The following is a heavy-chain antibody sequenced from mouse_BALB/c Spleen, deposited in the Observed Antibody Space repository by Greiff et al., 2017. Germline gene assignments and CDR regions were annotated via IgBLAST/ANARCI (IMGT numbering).Heavy chain of an antibody. V-gene: IGHV5-6-5*01. D-gene: IGHD2-4*01. J-gene: IGHJ2*01. CDR1: GFTFSSYA. CDR2: ISSGGST. Sequence: EVQLLESGGGLVKPGGSLKLSCAASGFTFSSYAMSWVRQTPEKRLEWVASISSGGSTYYPDSVKGRFTISRDNARNILYLQMSSRRSEDTAMYYCAGDDYDDEYYFDYWGQGTTLTVSA. CDR3: AGDDYDDEYYFDY.